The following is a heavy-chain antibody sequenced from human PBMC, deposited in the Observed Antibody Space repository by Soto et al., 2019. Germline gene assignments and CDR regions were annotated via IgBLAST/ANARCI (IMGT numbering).Heavy chain of an antibody. D-gene: IGHD6-13*01. V-gene: IGHV1-18*01. J-gene: IGHJ4*02. CDR3: AKVSSSWYAGFFDL. Sequence: ASVKVSCKASGYTFTSYGISWVRQAPGQGLEWMGWISAYNGNTNYAQKLQGRVTMTTDTSTSTAYMELRSLRAEDTAIYYCAKVSSSWYAGFFDLWGQGTLVTVSS. CDR1: GYTFTSYG. CDR2: ISAYNGNT.